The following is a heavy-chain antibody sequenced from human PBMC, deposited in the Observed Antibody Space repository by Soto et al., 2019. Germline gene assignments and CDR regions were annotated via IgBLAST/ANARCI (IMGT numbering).Heavy chain of an antibody. Sequence: QVQLVESGGGLVKPGGSLRLSCAASGFTFSDYYMSWIRQAPGKGLEWVSYISSSSSYIYYADSVKGRFTISRDNAKNSLYLQMNSLRAEDTAVYYCASLRYSGSYYSSIDYWGQGTLVTVSS. CDR3: ASLRYSGSYYSSIDY. V-gene: IGHV3-11*06. CDR2: ISSSSSYI. J-gene: IGHJ4*02. D-gene: IGHD1-26*01. CDR1: GFTFSDYY.